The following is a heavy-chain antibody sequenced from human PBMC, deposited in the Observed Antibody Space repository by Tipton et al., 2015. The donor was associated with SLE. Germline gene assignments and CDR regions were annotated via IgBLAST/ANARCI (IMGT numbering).Heavy chain of an antibody. CDR3: ARAPQGIFDY. D-gene: IGHD2-15*01. V-gene: IGHV4-39*07. Sequence: TLSLTCTVSGGSISSSSYYWGWIRQPPGKGLEWIGSIYYSGSTYYNPSLKSRVTISVDTSKNQFSLKLSSVTAADTAVYYCARAPQGIFDYWGQGTLVTVSS. CDR2: IYYSGST. CDR1: GGSISSSSYY. J-gene: IGHJ4*02.